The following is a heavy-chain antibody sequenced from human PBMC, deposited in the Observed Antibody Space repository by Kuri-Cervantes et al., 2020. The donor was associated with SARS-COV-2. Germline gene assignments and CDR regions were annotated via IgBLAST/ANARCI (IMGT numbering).Heavy chain of an antibody. V-gene: IGHV3-11*04. J-gene: IGHJ4*02. CDR1: GFTFNDYC. Sequence: GESLKISCAAPGFTFNDYCMGWIRQAPGKGLEWVSYISSSGNNMYYADSVKGRFTISRDDAKNSLYLQMNSLRAEDTAVYYCARDRYSSGWTDYWGQGTLVTVSS. D-gene: IGHD6-19*01. CDR3: ARDRYSSGWTDY. CDR2: ISSSGNNM.